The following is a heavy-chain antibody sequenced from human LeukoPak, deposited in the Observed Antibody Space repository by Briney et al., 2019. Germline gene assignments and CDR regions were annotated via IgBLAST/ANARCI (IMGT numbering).Heavy chain of an antibody. CDR3: ARAGTMAAIDY. D-gene: IGHD4/OR15-4a*01. V-gene: IGHV3-74*01. CDR2: IYTDGSST. Sequence: PGGSLRLSCAASGFTFSTYWMHWVRQAPGKGLVWVSRIYTDGSSTTYADSVKGRFTISRDNAKNSLFLQMNSLRAEDTAVYYCARAGTMAAIDYWGQGTLVTVSS. J-gene: IGHJ4*02. CDR1: GFTFSTYW.